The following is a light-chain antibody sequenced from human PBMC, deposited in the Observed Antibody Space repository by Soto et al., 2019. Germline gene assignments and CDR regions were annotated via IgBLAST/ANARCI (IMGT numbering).Light chain of an antibody. CDR3: QQLKSSPFT. J-gene: IGKJ3*01. V-gene: IGKV1-9*01. CDR1: QGISSY. CDR2: ASS. Sequence: IQLTQSPSSLSASVGDRVTIACRASQGISSYLAWYQHKPGKAPQLLIYASSTLQSGVPSRFSGSGSGTVFTLPISSLQPEDFVTYYCQQLKSSPFTFGPGTKVDIK.